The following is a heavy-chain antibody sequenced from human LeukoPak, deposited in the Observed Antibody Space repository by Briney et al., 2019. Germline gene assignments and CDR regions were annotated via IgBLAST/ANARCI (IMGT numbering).Heavy chain of an antibody. J-gene: IGHJ4*02. CDR3: ASSYFYDGNRYFDS. V-gene: IGHV4-59*08. CDR1: GVSITSYY. D-gene: IGHD5/OR15-5a*01. CDR2: IYYTGGT. Sequence: SETLSLTCNVSGVSITSYYWNWMRQRPGKRLGWIGYIYYTGGTNSNPSLKSRLTISMDTSKKQFSLKLSSVTAADTAIYYCASSYFYDGNRYFDSWGQGALVTVSS.